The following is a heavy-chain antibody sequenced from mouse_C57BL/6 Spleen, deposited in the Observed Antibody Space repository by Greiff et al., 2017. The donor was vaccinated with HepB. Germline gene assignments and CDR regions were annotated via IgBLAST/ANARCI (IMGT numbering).Heavy chain of an antibody. CDR3: AREREYDHYGSSYNAMDY. CDR2: IYPGDGDT. Sequence: QVQLQQSGAELVKPGASVKISCKASGYAFSSYWMNWVKQRPGKGLEWIGQIYPGDGDTNYNGKFKGKATLTADKSSSTAYMQLSSLTSEDSAVYFCAREREYDHYGSSYNAMDYWGQGTSVTVSS. D-gene: IGHD1-1*01. CDR1: GYAFSSYW. J-gene: IGHJ4*01. V-gene: IGHV1-80*01.